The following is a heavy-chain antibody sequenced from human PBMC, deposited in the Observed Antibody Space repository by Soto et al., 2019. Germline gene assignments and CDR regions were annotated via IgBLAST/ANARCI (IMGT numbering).Heavy chain of an antibody. CDR3: ASSRSTVVTGIDY. CDR1: GGSISSGDYY. D-gene: IGHD4-17*01. CDR2: IYYSGST. V-gene: IGHV4-30-4*01. Sequence: PSETLSLTCSVSGGSISSGDYYWSWIRQPPGKGLEWIGYIYYSGSTYYNPSLKSRVTISVDTSKNQFSLKLSSVTAADTAMYYCASSRSTVVTGIDYWGQGTLVTVSS. J-gene: IGHJ4*02.